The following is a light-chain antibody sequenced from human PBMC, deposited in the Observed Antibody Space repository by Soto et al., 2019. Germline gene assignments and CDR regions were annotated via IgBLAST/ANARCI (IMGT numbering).Light chain of an antibody. CDR3: QQYGSSPWT. CDR2: GAS. V-gene: IGKV3-20*01. CDR1: QSVSSSY. Sequence: EVVMRHSPATLSVSPGEGATLSFSSSQSVSSSYLAWYQQKPGQAPRLLIYGASSRATGIPDRFSGSGSGTDFTLTISRLEPEDFAVYYCQQYGSSPWTFGQGTKVDIK. J-gene: IGKJ1*01.